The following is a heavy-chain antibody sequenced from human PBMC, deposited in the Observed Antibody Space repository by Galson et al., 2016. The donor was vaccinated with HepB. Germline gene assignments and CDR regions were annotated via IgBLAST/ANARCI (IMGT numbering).Heavy chain of an antibody. J-gene: IGHJ4*02. Sequence: SLRLSCAASGFTFSSYSMHWVRQAPGKGLEWVAVITYDGSNTFYADSVKGRFTISRDNSKNTLYLQMNNLRAEDTAIYYCARGFNYYDSCMIYWGQGTQVTVSS. D-gene: IGHD3-22*01. CDR2: ITYDGSNT. CDR3: ARGFNYYDSCMIY. V-gene: IGHV3-30-3*01. CDR1: GFTFSSYS.